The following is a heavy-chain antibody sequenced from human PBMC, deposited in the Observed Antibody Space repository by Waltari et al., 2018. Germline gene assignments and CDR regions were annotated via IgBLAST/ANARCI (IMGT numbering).Heavy chain of an antibody. CDR2: INHSGST. J-gene: IGHJ4*02. CDR1: GGSFSGSY. V-gene: IGHV4-34*01. CDR3: ARAEGPKARGCDY. Sequence: QVQLQQWGAGLLKPSETLSLTCAVYGGSFSGSYWSWIRQPPGKGLEWIGEINHSGSTNYNPSLKSRVTISVDTSKNQFSLKLSSVTAADTAVYYCARAEGPKARGCDYWGQGTLVTVSS.